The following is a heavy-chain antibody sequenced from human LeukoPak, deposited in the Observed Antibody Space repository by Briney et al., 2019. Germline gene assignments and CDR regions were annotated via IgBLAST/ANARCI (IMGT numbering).Heavy chain of an antibody. CDR2: ISTYNGNT. D-gene: IGHD3-22*01. Sequence: ASVKVSCKASGYTFIRYYMHWVRQAPGQGLECMGWISTYNGNTNYAQKLQGRVAINTDTSTSTAYMELRSLRSDDTAVYYCARDCDRSGYYCYWGQGTLVTVSS. J-gene: IGHJ4*02. V-gene: IGHV1-18*04. CDR1: GYTFIRYY. CDR3: ARDCDRSGYYCY.